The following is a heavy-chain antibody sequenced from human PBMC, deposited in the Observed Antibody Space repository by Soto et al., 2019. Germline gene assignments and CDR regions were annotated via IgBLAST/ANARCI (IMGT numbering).Heavy chain of an antibody. V-gene: IGHV3-48*03. CDR1: GFTFSSYE. Sequence: GGSLRLSCAASGFTFSSYEMNWVRQAPGKGLEWVSYISGSGSTIYYADSVKGRFTISRDNAKNSLYLQMNSLRAEDTAVYYCARVGCSSTSCSNYYYGLAVWGGGATFTVSS. D-gene: IGHD2-2*01. J-gene: IGHJ6*04. CDR2: ISGSGSTI. CDR3: ARVGCSSTSCSNYYYGLAV.